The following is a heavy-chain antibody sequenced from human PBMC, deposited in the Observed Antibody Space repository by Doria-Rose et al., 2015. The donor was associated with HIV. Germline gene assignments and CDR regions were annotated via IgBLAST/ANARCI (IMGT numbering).Heavy chain of an antibody. CDR2: IYADDES. J-gene: IGHJ4*02. Sequence: ESGPVLVKPTETLTLTCTVSGVSLSSHGMGVSWIRQPPGTALEWLANIYADDESSYKTSLKSRLTIARGTSKSQVVLTMTDMDPVDTATYYCARIKSSRWYHKYYFDFWGQGPLVIVSA. V-gene: IGHV2-26*01. D-gene: IGHD6-13*01. CDR3: ARIKSSRWYHKYYFDF. CDR1: GVSLSSHGMG.